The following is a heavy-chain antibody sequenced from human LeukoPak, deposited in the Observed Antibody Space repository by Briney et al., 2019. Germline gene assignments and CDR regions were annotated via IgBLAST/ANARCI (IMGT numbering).Heavy chain of an antibody. D-gene: IGHD6-19*01. V-gene: IGHV3-21*01. CDR3: AREDSSGLIDY. J-gene: IGHJ4*02. Sequence: GGSLRLSCAASGFTFSSYSMNWVRQAPGKGLEWVSSISSSSYIYYADSVKGRFTISRDNAKNSLYLQMNSLRAEDTAVYYCAREDSSGLIDYWGQGTLVTVSS. CDR2: ISSSSYI. CDR1: GFTFSSYS.